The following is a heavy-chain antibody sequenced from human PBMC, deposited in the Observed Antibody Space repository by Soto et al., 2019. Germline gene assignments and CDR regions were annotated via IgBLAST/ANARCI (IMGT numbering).Heavy chain of an antibody. CDR2: IIPIFGTA. Sequence: QVQLVQSGAEVKKPGSSVKVSCKASGGTFSSYAISWVRQAPGQGLEWMGGIIPIFGTANYAQKFQGRVTITADESTSTAYMELSSLRSEDTAVYYCASXXXXGYCSSTSCSRFDYWGQGTLVTVSS. D-gene: IGHD2-2*01. V-gene: IGHV1-69*01. CDR1: GGTFSSYA. CDR3: ASXXXXGYCSSTSCSRFDY. J-gene: IGHJ4*02.